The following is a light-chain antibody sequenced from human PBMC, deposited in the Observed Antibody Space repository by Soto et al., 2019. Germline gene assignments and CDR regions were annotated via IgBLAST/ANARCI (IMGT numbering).Light chain of an antibody. Sequence: DIQMTQSPSTLSASVGDRVTITCRASQSISSWLAWYQQKPGKAPKLLIYKASTLESGVPSRFSGSGSGTEFTLTISSLQPDDFATYYCQQYSSYSSCTFGQGTKLEIK. V-gene: IGKV1-5*03. CDR2: KAS. CDR3: QQYSSYSSCT. J-gene: IGKJ2*02. CDR1: QSISSW.